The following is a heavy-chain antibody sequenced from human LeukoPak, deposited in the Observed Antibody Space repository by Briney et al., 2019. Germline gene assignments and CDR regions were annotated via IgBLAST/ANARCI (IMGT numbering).Heavy chain of an antibody. V-gene: IGHV3-33*06. CDR1: GFTFSSYG. J-gene: IGHJ4*02. D-gene: IGHD3-22*01. CDR2: IWYDGSNK. Sequence: GGSLRLSCAASGFTFSSYGMHWVRQAPGKGLEWVAVIWYDGSNKYYADSVKGRFTISRDNSKNTLYLQMNSLRAEDTAVYYCAKDLVYYDSSGYLFDYWGQGTLVTVSS. CDR3: AKDLVYYDSSGYLFDY.